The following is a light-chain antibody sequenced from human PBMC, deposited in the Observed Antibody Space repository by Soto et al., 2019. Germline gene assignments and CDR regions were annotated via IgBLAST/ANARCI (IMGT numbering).Light chain of an antibody. J-gene: IGLJ3*02. CDR1: SGHSSYI. CDR2: LEGSGSY. Sequence: QPVLTQSSSASASLGSSVKLTCTLSSGHSSYIIAWHQQQPGKAPRYLMKLEGSGSYNKGRGVPDRFSGSSSGADRYLTIPNLHFEDEADSYCATWASNTRVFGGGTKLTVL. V-gene: IGLV4-60*02. CDR3: ATWASNTRV.